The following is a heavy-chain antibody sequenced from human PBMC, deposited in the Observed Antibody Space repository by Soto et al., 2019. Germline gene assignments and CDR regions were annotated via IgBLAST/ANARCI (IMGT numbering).Heavy chain of an antibody. CDR1: GYSFTSYW. Sequence: PGESLKISCKGSGYSFTSYWISWVRQMPGKGLEWMGRIDPSDSYTNYSPSFQGHATISADKSISTAYLQWSSLKASDTAMYYCARVRRDYDSSGYYYYYGMDVWGQGTTVTVSS. D-gene: IGHD3-22*01. CDR2: IDPSDSYT. CDR3: ARVRRDYDSSGYYYYYGMDV. V-gene: IGHV5-10-1*01. J-gene: IGHJ6*02.